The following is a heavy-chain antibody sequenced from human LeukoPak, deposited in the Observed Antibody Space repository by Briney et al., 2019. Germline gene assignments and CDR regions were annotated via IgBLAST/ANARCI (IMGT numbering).Heavy chain of an antibody. D-gene: IGHD6-19*01. CDR3: AKVWYSSGWSYYYYGMDV. V-gene: IGHV3-30*18. Sequence: PGGSLRLSCAASGFTFSSYGMHWVRQAPGKGLEWVAVISYDGSNKYYADSVKGRFTISRDNSKNTLYLQMNSLRAEDTAVYYCAKVWYSSGWSYYYYGMDVWGQGTTVTVS. J-gene: IGHJ6*02. CDR2: ISYDGSNK. CDR1: GFTFSSYG.